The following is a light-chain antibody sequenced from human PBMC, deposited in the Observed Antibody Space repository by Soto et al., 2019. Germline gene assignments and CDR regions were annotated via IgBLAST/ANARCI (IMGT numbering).Light chain of an antibody. CDR2: LGS. Sequence: DIVMTQSPLSLSLTPGEPASISCRSSQSLLHSNGFNYLDWYLQKQGQSPQLLIYLGSNRASGVPDRFSGSGSGANFTLKSSRVEAEDVGVYCCMQPLQTPWTFGQGTKVEIK. V-gene: IGKV2-28*01. CDR1: QSLLHSNGFNY. CDR3: MQPLQTPWT. J-gene: IGKJ1*01.